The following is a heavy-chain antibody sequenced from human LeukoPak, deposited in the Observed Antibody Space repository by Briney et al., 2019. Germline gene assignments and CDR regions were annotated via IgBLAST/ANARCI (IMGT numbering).Heavy chain of an antibody. CDR2: ISGSGGST. CDR3: ARLYCSSTSCHRMGSYYYGMDV. Sequence: PGGSLRLSCAASGFTFSSYAMSWVRQAPGKGLEWVSAISGSGGSTYYADSVKGRFTISRDNAKNSLYLQMNSLRAEDTAVYYCARLYCSSTSCHRMGSYYYGMDVWGQGTTVTVPS. J-gene: IGHJ6*02. V-gene: IGHV3-23*01. D-gene: IGHD2-2*02. CDR1: GFTFSSYA.